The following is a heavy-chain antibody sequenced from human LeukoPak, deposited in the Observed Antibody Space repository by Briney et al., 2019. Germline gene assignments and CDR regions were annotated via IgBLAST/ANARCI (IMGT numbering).Heavy chain of an antibody. J-gene: IGHJ3*02. V-gene: IGHV3-21*04. CDR2: ISSSSSYI. CDR1: GFTFSSYS. Sequence: PGGSLRLSCAASGFTFSSYSMNWVRQAPGKGLERVSYISSSSSYIYYADSVKGRFTISRDNAKNSLYLQMNSLRAEDTAVYYCAKFPYQVPAAPYGAFDIWGQGTMVTVSS. CDR3: AKFPYQVPAAPYGAFDI. D-gene: IGHD2-2*01.